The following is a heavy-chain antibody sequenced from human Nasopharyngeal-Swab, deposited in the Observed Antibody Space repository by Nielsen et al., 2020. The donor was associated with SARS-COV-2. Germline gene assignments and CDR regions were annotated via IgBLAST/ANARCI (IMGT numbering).Heavy chain of an antibody. CDR1: GGSISSYY. Sequence: SETLSLTCTVPGGSISSYYWSWIRQPPGKGLEWIGYIYYSGSTNYNPSLKSRVTISVDTSKNQFSLKLSSVTAADTAVYYCARGGLERSDAFDIWGQGTMVTVSS. V-gene: IGHV4-59*01. CDR2: IYYSGST. D-gene: IGHD1-1*01. J-gene: IGHJ3*02. CDR3: ARGGLERSDAFDI.